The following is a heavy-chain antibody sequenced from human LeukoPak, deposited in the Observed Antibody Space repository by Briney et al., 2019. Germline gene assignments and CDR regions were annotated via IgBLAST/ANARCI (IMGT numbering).Heavy chain of an antibody. D-gene: IGHD1-26*01. CDR2: IYYSGNT. J-gene: IGHJ5*02. CDR3: ARDPSPFYSGSYLGFDP. Sequence: SGTLSLTCAVSGGSISSSNWWSWIRQPPGKGLEWIGYIYYSGNTNYNPSLKSRVTISVDTSKNQFSLKLSSVTAADTAVYYCARDPSPFYSGSYLGFDPWGQGTLVSVSS. V-gene: IGHV4-4*02. CDR1: GGSISSSNW.